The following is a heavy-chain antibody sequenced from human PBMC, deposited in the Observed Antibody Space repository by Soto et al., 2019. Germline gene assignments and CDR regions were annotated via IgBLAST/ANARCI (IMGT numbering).Heavy chain of an antibody. CDR2: IVVGSGNT. CDR1: GFTFTNSA. V-gene: IGHV1-58*01. CDR3: AAGPQTYYYDSSGFDY. Sequence: SVKVSCKSSGFTFTNSAVQWVRQARGQRLEWIGWIVVGSGNTNYAQKFHERVTITRDMSTSTAYMELSSLRSEDTAVYYCAAGPQTYYYDSSGFDYWGQGTLVTVSS. D-gene: IGHD3-22*01. J-gene: IGHJ4*02.